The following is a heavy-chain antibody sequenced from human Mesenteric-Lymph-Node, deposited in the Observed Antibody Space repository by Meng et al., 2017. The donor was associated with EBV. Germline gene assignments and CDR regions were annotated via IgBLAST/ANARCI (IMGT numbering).Heavy chain of an antibody. CDR3: AHSDVGIIPFDS. CDR1: GFSLRTNGVA. Sequence: IPWKESGPTLLTPTHTLTLTCTFPGFSLRTNGVAVGWIRQPPGKGLEWLALIYWDDDKRYSPSLKSRLTITKDTSKNQVVLSMTNMDPVDTGTYFCAHSDVGIIPFDSWGQGTLVTVSS. CDR2: IYWDDDK. D-gene: IGHD1-26*01. V-gene: IGHV2-5*02. J-gene: IGHJ4*02.